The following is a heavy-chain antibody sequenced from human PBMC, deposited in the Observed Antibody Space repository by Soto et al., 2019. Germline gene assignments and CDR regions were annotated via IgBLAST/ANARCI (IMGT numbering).Heavy chain of an antibody. J-gene: IGHJ6*02. Sequence: VQLVESAGGLVKPGGSLRLSCVASGFSFNEAWMNWVRQAPGEGLEWVGRIKTSAGGGATDYAAPVQGRFTISRDDSRNALYLHMNSLRTEDTAIYYCASGSVEGILGQGTTVTVSS. V-gene: IGHV3-15*07. CDR2: IKTSAGGGAT. CDR3: ASGSVEGI. D-gene: IGHD2-15*01. CDR1: GFSFNEAW.